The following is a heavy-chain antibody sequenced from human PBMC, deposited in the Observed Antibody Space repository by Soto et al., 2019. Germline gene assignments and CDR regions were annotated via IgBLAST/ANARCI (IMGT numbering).Heavy chain of an antibody. J-gene: IGHJ4*02. D-gene: IGHD4-17*01. Sequence: GGSLRLSCAASGFTFSSYWMHLVRQAPGKGLVWVSRINSDGSSTSYADSVKGRFTISRDNAKNTLYLQMNSLRAEDTAVYYCARDYGDYHFDYWGQGTLVTVSS. CDR2: INSDGSST. CDR1: GFTFSSYW. V-gene: IGHV3-74*01. CDR3: ARDYGDYHFDY.